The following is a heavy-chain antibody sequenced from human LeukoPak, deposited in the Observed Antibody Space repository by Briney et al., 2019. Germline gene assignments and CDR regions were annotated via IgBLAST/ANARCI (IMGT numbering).Heavy chain of an antibody. CDR1: GFTFGNFG. CDR2: FSDTGSIT. CDR3: ARQTVVAGYHYHAMDV. J-gene: IGHJ6*02. V-gene: IGHV3-23*01. D-gene: IGHD6-19*01. Sequence: GGPLSPSCEAFGFTFGNFGLNWFGKVQGRGLEWFPLFSDTGSITYYADSVQGRFTVSRDNSKSTVNLEMNSLRVEDTAVYYCARQTVVAGYHYHAMDVWGQGTTVTVSS.